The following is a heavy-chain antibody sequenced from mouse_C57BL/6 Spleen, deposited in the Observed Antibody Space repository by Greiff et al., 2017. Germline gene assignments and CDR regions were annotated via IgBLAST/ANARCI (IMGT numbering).Heavy chain of an antibody. CDR3: TTGAYYSNYDWYFDV. Sequence: VQLQQSGAELVRPGASVKLSCTASGFNIKDYYMHWVKQRPEQGLEWIGRIDPEDGDTEYAPKFQGKATMTADTSSNTAYLQLSRLTSEDTAVYYCTTGAYYSNYDWYFDVWGTGTTVTVSS. J-gene: IGHJ1*03. CDR2: IDPEDGDT. V-gene: IGHV14-1*01. CDR1: GFNIKDYY. D-gene: IGHD2-5*01.